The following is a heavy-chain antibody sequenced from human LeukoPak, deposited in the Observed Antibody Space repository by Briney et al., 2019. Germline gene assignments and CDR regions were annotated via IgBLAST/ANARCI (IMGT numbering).Heavy chain of an antibody. Sequence: GGFLRLSCAASGFTFSSYAMSWVRQAPGKGLEWVSYISSSGSTIYYADSVKGRFTISRDNAKNSLYLQMNSPRAEDTAVYYCARALIGYYFDYWGQGTLVTVSS. CDR3: ARALIGYYFDY. V-gene: IGHV3-48*03. J-gene: IGHJ4*02. D-gene: IGHD2-8*01. CDR1: GFTFSSYA. CDR2: ISSSGSTI.